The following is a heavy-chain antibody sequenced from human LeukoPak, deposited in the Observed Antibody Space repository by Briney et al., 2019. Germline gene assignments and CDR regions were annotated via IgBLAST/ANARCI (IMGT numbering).Heavy chain of an antibody. V-gene: IGHV4-59*01. J-gene: IGHJ5*02. CDR1: GGSISSYY. CDR2: IYYSGST. Sequence: SETLTLTCTVSGGSISSYYWSWIRQPPGKGLEWIGYIYYSGSTSYNPSLKSRVTISVDTSKNQFSLKLSSVTAADTAVYYCARDQIYDSSGYTNWFDPWGQGTLVTVSS. CDR3: ARDQIYDSSGYTNWFDP. D-gene: IGHD3-22*01.